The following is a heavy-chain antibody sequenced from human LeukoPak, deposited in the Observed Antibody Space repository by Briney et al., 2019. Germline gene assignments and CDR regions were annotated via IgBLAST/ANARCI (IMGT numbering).Heavy chain of an antibody. J-gene: IGHJ5*02. CDR3: ARGRSSGDFGELSVWFDP. CDR1: GYTFTSYY. Sequence: GASVKVSCKASGYTFTSYYMHWVRQAPGQGLEWMGWINPNSGGTNYAQKLQGRVTMTTETSTSTAYMELRSLRSDDTAVYYCARGRSSGDFGELSVWFDPWGQGTLVTVSS. D-gene: IGHD3-10*01. V-gene: IGHV1-2*02. CDR2: INPNSGGT.